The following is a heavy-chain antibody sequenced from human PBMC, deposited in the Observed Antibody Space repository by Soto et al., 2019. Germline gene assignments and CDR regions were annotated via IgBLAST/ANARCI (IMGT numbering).Heavy chain of an antibody. CDR1: GDSIIGGSYY. D-gene: IGHD3-16*01. Sequence: SETLSLTCKVSGDSIIGGSYYWTWIRQHPGKGLEWIGYVHYSGSTYYNPSLKSRVTVSVDTSKNQLSLKLTSVTAEDTAVYYCARDVLDGSGNYFDPWGQGNLVTVSS. CDR3: ARDVLDGSGNYFDP. V-gene: IGHV4-31*03. J-gene: IGHJ5*02. CDR2: VHYSGST.